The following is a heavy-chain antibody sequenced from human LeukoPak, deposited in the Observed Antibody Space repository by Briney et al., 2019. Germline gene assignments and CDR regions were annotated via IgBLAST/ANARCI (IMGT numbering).Heavy chain of an antibody. D-gene: IGHD6-19*01. Sequence: PGGSLRLSCAASGFTFSSYAMSWVRQAPGKGLEWVAAISGRGGSTYYADSVKSRFTTSRDNSKNTLYLQMRSLRAEDTAVYYCATGSSGWSKWGQGTLVTVSS. V-gene: IGHV3-23*01. CDR3: ATGSSGWSK. J-gene: IGHJ4*02. CDR1: GFTFSSYA. CDR2: ISGRGGST.